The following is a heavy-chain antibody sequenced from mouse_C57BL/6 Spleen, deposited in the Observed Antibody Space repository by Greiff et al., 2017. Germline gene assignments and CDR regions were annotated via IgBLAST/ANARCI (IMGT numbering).Heavy chain of an antibody. V-gene: IGHV5-16*01. CDR2: INYDGSST. D-gene: IGHD2-3*01. CDR1: GFTFSDYY. CDR3: ARAYDGYSTWFAY. Sequence: EVMLVESEGGLVQPGSSMKLSCTASGFTFSDYYMAWVRQVPEKGLEWVANINYDGSSTYYLDSLKSRFIISRDNAKNILYLQMSSLKSEDTATYYCARAYDGYSTWFAYWGQGTLVTVSA. J-gene: IGHJ3*01.